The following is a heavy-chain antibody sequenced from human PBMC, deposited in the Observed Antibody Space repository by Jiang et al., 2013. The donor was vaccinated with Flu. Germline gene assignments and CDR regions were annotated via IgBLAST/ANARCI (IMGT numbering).Heavy chain of an antibody. V-gene: IGHV1-46*01. Sequence: SVKVSCKASGYTFTSYYMHWVRQAPGQGLEWMGIINPSGGSTSYAQKFQGRVTMTRDTSTSTVYMELSSLRSEDTAVYYCARDRSRDGYNGEFDYWGQGTLVTVSS. CDR1: GYTFTSYY. CDR2: INPSGGST. CDR3: ARDRSRDGYNGEFDY. J-gene: IGHJ4*02. D-gene: IGHD5-24*01.